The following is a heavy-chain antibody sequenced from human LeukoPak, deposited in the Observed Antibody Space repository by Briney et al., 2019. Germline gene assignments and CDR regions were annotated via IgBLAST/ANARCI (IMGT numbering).Heavy chain of an antibody. CDR2: ISYDGSNK. Sequence: GGSLRLSCAAAGFTVSTYPMHWVRRAPGKWLEGVSLISYDGSNKYYAYSVGVQFTISRDNSKNTLYLQMNSLRAEDTAVFYCARAGIPVAGSTYMDVWGKGNTVTVSS. J-gene: IGHJ6*03. CDR1: GFTVSTYP. V-gene: IGHV3-30*04. CDR3: ARAGIPVAGSTYMDV. D-gene: IGHD6-19*01.